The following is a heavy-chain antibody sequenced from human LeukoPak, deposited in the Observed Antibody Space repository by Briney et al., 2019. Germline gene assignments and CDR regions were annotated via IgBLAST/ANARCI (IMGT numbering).Heavy chain of an antibody. D-gene: IGHD1-26*01. J-gene: IGHJ3*02. CDR3: ARHVTIVGASILFLSVWGSAAFDI. V-gene: IGHV4-39*01. CDR1: GFTFSDYY. CDR2: IYYSGST. Sequence: GSLRLSCAASGFTFSDYYMSWIRQPPGKGLEWIGSIYYSGSTYYNPSLKSRVTISVDTSKNQFSLKLSSVTATDTAVYYCARHVTIVGASILFLSVWGSAAFDIWGQGTMVTVSS.